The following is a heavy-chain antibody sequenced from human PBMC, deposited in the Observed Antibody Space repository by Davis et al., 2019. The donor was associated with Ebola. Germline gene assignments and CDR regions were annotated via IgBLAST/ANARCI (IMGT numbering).Heavy chain of an antibody. D-gene: IGHD5-12*01. J-gene: IGHJ5*02. CDR3: ARYSGDDHFNWFDP. CDR2: IDPSDSYT. CDR1: GYTFASYW. Sequence: GGSLRLSCKGSGYTFASYWISWVRQMPGKGLEWMGRIDPSDSYTGYSPSFQGHVTISADKSISTAYLQWSSLKASDTGIYYCARYSGDDHFNWFDPWGQGTLVTVSS. V-gene: IGHV5-10-1*01.